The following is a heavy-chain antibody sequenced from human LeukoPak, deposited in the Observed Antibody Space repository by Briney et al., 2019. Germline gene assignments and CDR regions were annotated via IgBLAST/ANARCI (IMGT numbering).Heavy chain of an antibody. V-gene: IGHV1-18*01. CDR2: ISAYNGNT. CDR1: GYTFTSYG. CDR3: ARGFYDYEPWYYIYV. D-gene: IGHD2/OR15-2a*01. J-gene: IGHJ6*03. Sequence: EASVKVSCKASGYTFTSYGISWVRQAPGQGLEWMGWISAYNGNTNYARKLQGRVTMTTDTSTSTAYMELRSLRSDDTAVYYCARGFYDYEPWYYIYVWGEGTTVTVSS.